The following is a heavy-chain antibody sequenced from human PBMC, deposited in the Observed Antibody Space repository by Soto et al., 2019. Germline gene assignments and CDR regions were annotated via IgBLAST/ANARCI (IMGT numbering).Heavy chain of an antibody. D-gene: IGHD3-3*01. CDR3: ARGTDFWYDY. J-gene: IGHJ4*02. Sequence: PGGSLRLSCATSGLTFSNYAMSWVRQAPGGGLEWVSSMSGSSSTTYYADSVRGRFTISRDRSKNTLYLQMSSLRAEDTALYYCARGTDFWYDYWGQGTLVTVSS. CDR2: MSGSSSTT. CDR1: GLTFSNYA. V-gene: IGHV3-23*01.